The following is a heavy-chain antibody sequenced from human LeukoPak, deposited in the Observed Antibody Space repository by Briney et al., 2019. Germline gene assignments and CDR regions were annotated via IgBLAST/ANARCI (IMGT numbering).Heavy chain of an antibody. Sequence: SETLSLTCTVSGGSISTYYWSWVRQPPGKGLEWIAYIDYRGSTTYNPPLRSRVTISVDTSRNQFSLRLTSVTAADTAVYYCARSRSGYSYDHAAFEIWGQGTMVTVSS. J-gene: IGHJ3*02. CDR3: ARSRSGYSYDHAAFEI. D-gene: IGHD5-18*01. CDR1: GGSISTYY. V-gene: IGHV4-59*01. CDR2: IDYRGST.